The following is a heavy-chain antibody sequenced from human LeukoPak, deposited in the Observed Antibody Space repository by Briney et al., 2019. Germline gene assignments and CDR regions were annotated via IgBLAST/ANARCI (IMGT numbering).Heavy chain of an antibody. CDR3: ARAGAVVDNWFDP. D-gene: IGHD2-15*01. V-gene: IGHV4-34*01. CDR1: GGSFSGYY. CDR2: INHSGST. Sequence: SETLSLTCAVYGGSFSGYYWSWIRQPPGKGLEWIGEINHSGSTNYNPSLKSRVTISVDTSKNQFSLKLSSVTAADTAVYYCARAGAVVDNWFDPWGQGTLVTVSS. J-gene: IGHJ5*02.